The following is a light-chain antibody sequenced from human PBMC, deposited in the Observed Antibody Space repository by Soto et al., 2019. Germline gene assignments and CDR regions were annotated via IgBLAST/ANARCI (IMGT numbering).Light chain of an antibody. J-gene: IGKJ1*01. CDR1: QSVSSSY. CDR3: QQYGSSPKT. Sequence: EIVLTQSPGTLSLSPGERATLSCRASQSVSSSYFAWYQQKPGQAPRLLIYGAYSRATSLPDSISGSGAGTDFTLTSSRVEAEDFAVYYWQQYGSSPKTFGQGTKVEIK. CDR2: GAY. V-gene: IGKV3-20*01.